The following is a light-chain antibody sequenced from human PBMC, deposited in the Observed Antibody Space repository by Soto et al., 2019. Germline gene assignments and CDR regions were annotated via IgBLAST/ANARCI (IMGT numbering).Light chain of an antibody. Sequence: QSVLTQPPSASGTPGQRVTISCSGSSSNLGTNTVNWYQQLPGTAPTVLIYSNNHRPSGVPGRFSGSTSATSASLAISGLQSADEADYYCAAWDDSLHGHVVFGGGTKVTVL. CDR3: AAWDDSLHGHVV. J-gene: IGLJ2*01. CDR2: SNN. V-gene: IGLV1-44*01. CDR1: SSNLGTNT.